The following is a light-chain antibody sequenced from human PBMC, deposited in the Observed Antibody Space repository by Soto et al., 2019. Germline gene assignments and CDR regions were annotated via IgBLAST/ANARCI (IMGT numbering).Light chain of an antibody. CDR1: SSDVGGYNY. CDR3: CSYAGSPRYV. J-gene: IGLJ1*01. CDR2: DVS. Sequence: QSALTQPRSVSGSPGQSVTISCTGTSSDVGGYNYVSWYQQHPGKAPKVMIYDVSKRPSGVPDRFSGSKSGNTASLTISGLPAEDEADYYCCSYAGSPRYVLGTGTKVTVL. V-gene: IGLV2-11*01.